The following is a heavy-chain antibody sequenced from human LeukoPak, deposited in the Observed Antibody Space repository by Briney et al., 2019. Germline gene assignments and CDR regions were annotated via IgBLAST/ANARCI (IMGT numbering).Heavy chain of an antibody. V-gene: IGHV3-30*03. Sequence: GRSLRLSCAASGFTFSSYAMHWVRQAPGKGLEWVAVISYDGSNKYYADSVKGRFTISRDNSKNTLYLQMNSLRAEDTAVYYCARDLVVVTEAGYYYGMDVWGQGTTVTVSS. CDR2: ISYDGSNK. D-gene: IGHD2-21*02. CDR1: GFTFSSYA. CDR3: ARDLVVVTEAGYYYGMDV. J-gene: IGHJ6*02.